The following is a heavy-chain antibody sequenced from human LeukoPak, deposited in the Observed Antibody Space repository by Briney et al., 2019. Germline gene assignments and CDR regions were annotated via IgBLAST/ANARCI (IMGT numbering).Heavy chain of an antibody. J-gene: IGHJ6*03. D-gene: IGHD1-14*01. CDR2: INHSGST. CDR3: ARDRKYYYHMDV. CDR1: GGSFSTYY. Sequence: SETLSLTCAVYGGSFSTYYWSWIRQTPGKGLEWIGEINHSGSTYYNPSLKSRVTISVDTSKNQFSLNLTSLTAADTAVYYCARDRKYYYHMDVWGKGTTVTVSS. V-gene: IGHV4-34*01.